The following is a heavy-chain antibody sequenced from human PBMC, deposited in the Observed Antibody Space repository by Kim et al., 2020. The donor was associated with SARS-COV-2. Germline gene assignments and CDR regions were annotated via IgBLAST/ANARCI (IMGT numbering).Heavy chain of an antibody. D-gene: IGHD3-3*01. Sequence: YVGSVKGRFTIARDNARNSLYLQMNGLRAEDTAVYYCAKWSEGFDYWGRGTLVTVSS. V-gene: IGHV3-7*03. CDR3: AKWSEGFDY. J-gene: IGHJ4*02.